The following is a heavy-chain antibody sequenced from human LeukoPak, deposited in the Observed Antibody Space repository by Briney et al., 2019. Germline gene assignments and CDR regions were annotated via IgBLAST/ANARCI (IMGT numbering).Heavy chain of an antibody. CDR3: ARRAYSSGYYYFDY. D-gene: IGHD3-22*01. V-gene: IGHV4-59*01. CDR2: IYYSGST. CDR1: GGSISSNY. J-gene: IGHJ4*02. Sequence: SETLSLTCTVSGGSISSNYWSWIRRPPGEGLEWIGYIYYSGSTIYNPSLKSRVTISVDTSKNQFSLKLSSVTAADTAVYYCARRAYSSGYYYFDYWGQGTLVTVSS.